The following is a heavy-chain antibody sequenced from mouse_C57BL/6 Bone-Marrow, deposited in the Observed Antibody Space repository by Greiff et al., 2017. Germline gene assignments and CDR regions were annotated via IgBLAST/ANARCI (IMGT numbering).Heavy chain of an antibody. J-gene: IGHJ1*03. CDR3: ASPLYWYFDG. CDR2: IYPGSGST. CDR1: GYTFTSYW. V-gene: IGHV1-55*01. Sequence: QVQLKQPGAELVKPGASVKMSCKASGYTFTSYWITWVKQRPGQGLEWIGDIYPGSGSTNYNEKFKSKATLTVDTSSSTAYMQLSSLTSEDSAVYYCASPLYWYFDGWGTGTTVTGSS.